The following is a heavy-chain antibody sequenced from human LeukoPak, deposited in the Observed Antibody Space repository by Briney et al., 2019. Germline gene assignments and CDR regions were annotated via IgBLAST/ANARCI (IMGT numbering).Heavy chain of an antibody. CDR2: INHSGST. CDR3: VGYSYGFGWFDP. Sequence: SETLSLTCAVYGGSFSGYYWSWIRQPPGKGLEWIGEINHSGSTNYNPSLKSRVTISVDTSKNQFSLKLSSVTAADTAVYYCVGYSYGFGWFDPWGQGTLVTVSS. D-gene: IGHD5-18*01. CDR1: GGSFSGYY. V-gene: IGHV4-34*01. J-gene: IGHJ5*02.